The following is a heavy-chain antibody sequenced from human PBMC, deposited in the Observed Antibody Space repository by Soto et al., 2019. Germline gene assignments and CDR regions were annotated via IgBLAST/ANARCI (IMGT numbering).Heavy chain of an antibody. CDR3: TRKVATFNFKF. J-gene: IGHJ4*02. V-gene: IGHV1-2*02. D-gene: IGHD5-12*01. Sequence: ASVKVSCKASGYMFTGYYMHWVRQAPGQGLEWMGWINPDSGGTNYQQKFQGRVPMTRDTSISTTYLELSSLRSDDTAVYYCTRKVATFNFKFCGQGTLVTVS. CDR2: INPDSGGT. CDR1: GYMFTGYY.